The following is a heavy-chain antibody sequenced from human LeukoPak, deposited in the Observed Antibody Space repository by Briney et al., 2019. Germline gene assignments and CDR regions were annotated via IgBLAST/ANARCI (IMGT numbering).Heavy chain of an antibody. CDR1: GVSISGSY. CDR3: ARALIGSVPDY. D-gene: IGHD3-22*01. CDR2: IYHSGST. Sequence: SETLSLTCTVSGVSISGSYWSWIRQLPGKGLEWIGYIYHSGSTNYSPSLKSRVTISIDTSKNRFSLKLSSVTAADTAVYYCARALIGSVPDYWGQGTLVTISS. J-gene: IGHJ4*02. V-gene: IGHV4-59*01.